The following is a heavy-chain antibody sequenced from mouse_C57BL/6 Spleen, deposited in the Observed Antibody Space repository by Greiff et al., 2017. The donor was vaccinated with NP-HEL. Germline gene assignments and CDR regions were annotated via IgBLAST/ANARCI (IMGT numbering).Heavy chain of an antibody. V-gene: IGHV1-64*01. CDR1: GYTFTSYW. Sequence: QVQLQQPGAELVKPGASVKLSCKASGYTFTSYWMHWVKQRPGQGLEWIGMIHPNRGSTNYNEKFKSKATLTVDKSSSTAYMQLSSLTSEDSAVYYCARDGGNVWYFDVWGTGTTVTVSS. D-gene: IGHD2-1*01. CDR3: ARDGGNVWYFDV. CDR2: IHPNRGST. J-gene: IGHJ1*03.